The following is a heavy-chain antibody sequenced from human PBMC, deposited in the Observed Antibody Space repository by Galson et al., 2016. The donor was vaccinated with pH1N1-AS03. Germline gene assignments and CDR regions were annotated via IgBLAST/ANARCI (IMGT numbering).Heavy chain of an antibody. Sequence: SVKVSCKASGYIFTGFYVHWVRQAPGQGLEWMGWINTDSGVTNYAQKFEAWVTMTRDTSVSTAYMELSGRKSDDTAVYYCARDPRGPCTTATCPTTYYFGMDVWGQGTTVIVSS. CDR3: ARDPRGPCTTATCPTTYYFGMDV. J-gene: IGHJ6*02. CDR1: GYIFTGFY. D-gene: IGHD2-2*01. CDR2: INTDSGVT. V-gene: IGHV1-2*04.